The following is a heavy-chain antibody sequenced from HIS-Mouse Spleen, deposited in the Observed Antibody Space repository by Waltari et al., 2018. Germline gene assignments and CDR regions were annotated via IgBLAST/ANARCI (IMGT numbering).Heavy chain of an antibody. D-gene: IGHD7-27*01. J-gene: IGHJ3*02. CDR1: GFTFSSYD. Sequence: EVQLVESGGGLVQPGGSLRLSCAASGFTFSSYDMHWVRQATGKGLEWVSAIGTAGDTYYPGSVKGRFTISRENAKNSLYLQMNSLRAGDTAVYYCARGRLTGDAFDIWGQGTMVTVSS. V-gene: IGHV3-13*01. CDR3: ARGRLTGDAFDI. CDR2: IGTAGDT.